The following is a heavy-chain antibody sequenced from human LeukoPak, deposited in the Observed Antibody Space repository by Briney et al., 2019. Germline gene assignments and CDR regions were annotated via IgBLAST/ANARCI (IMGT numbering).Heavy chain of an antibody. D-gene: IGHD6-19*01. CDR2: IYYSGST. CDR1: GGSTSSYY. Sequence: SETLSLTCTVSGGSTSSYYWSWIRQPPGKGLEWIGYIYYSGSTNYNPSLKSRVTISVDTSKNQFSLKLSSVTAADTAVYYCARHLKYSSGWYGTSGVDYWGQGTLVTVSS. V-gene: IGHV4-59*08. J-gene: IGHJ4*02. CDR3: ARHLKYSSGWYGTSGVDY.